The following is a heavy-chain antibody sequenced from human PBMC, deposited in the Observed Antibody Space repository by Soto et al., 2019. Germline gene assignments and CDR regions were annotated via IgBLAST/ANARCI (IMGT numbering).Heavy chain of an antibody. CDR1: GFSLSTSRVG. D-gene: IGHD3-10*01. CDR2: IYWDDDK. CDR3: VHTSGSGNSACFDY. J-gene: IGHJ4*02. V-gene: IGHV2-5*02. Sequence: QITLKESGPTLVKPTQTLTLTCTFSGFSLSTSRVGVGWIRQPPGKALEWLALIYWDDDKRYSPSLKNRLTITKDTSKNQVVLTMTNADPVDTATYYCVHTSGSGNSACFDYWGQGTPVTVSS.